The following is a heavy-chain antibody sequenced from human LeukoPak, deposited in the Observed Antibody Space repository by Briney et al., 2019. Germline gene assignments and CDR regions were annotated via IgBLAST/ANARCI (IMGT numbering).Heavy chain of an antibody. CDR3: ARVLNVDTASFDY. CDR1: GGTFTSYA. Sequence: SVKVSCKASGGTFTSYAISWVRQAPGQGLEWMRGIIPIFGTANYAQKFQGRVTMTGDESTSTAYMELSSLRSEDTAVYYCARVLNVDTASFDYWGQGTLVTVSS. V-gene: IGHV1-69*13. J-gene: IGHJ4*02. CDR2: IIPIFGTA. D-gene: IGHD5-18*01.